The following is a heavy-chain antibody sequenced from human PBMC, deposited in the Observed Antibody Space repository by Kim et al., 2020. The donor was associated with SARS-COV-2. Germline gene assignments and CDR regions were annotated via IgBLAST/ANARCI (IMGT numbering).Heavy chain of an antibody. D-gene: IGHD1-1*01. V-gene: IGHV4-34*01. CDR3: GSLHQLRALTVAFVI. CDR2: INHSGST. Sequence: SETLSLTCAVYGGSLGDYYWNWIRQPPGKGLEWIGEINHSGSTSYNPSLKSRVTLSVDTSKRQLSLNLSSVTAADTAVYYCGSLHQLRALTVAFVIWGQGTIV. CDR1: GGSLGDYY. J-gene: IGHJ3*02.